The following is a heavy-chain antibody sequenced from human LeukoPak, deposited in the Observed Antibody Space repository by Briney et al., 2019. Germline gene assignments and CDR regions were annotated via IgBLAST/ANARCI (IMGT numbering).Heavy chain of an antibody. CDR1: GFPFSSYE. Sequence: GSLRLSCAASGFPFSSYEMNWVRQAPGKGLEWLSYISPYDSVYYADSVKGRFTISRDNAKNSLFLQMNSLRAEDTAVYYCARDGYYYDSSGWLDYWGQGTLVTVSS. CDR3: ARDGYYYDSSGWLDY. V-gene: IGHV3-48*03. D-gene: IGHD3-22*01. J-gene: IGHJ4*02. CDR2: ISPYDSV.